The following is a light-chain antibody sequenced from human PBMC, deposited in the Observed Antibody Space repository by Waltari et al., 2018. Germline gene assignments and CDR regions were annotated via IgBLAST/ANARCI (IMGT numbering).Light chain of an antibody. CDR2: AAS. CDR1: QTIGSY. V-gene: IGKV1-39*01. CDR3: QQSYSAPPT. J-gene: IGKJ1*01. Sequence: DIQMTQSPSYLSASVGARVTVTCRASQTIGSYLTWYQQRPGKAPKLRIFAASSLQSGVPSRFSGSGAGTHFTLTISSLQPEEYATYFCQQSYSAPPTFGQGTKVEI.